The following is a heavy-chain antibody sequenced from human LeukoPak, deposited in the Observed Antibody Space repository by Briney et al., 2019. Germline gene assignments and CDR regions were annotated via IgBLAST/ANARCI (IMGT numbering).Heavy chain of an antibody. CDR2: IYTRGST. CDR1: GVSISSYY. J-gene: IGHJ6*02. D-gene: IGHD4-17*01. V-gene: IGHV4-4*07. CDR3: ARDGDYGDLRYPEDYYYYGMDV. Sequence: SETLSLTCTVSGVSISSYYWSWIRQPAGKGLEWIGRIYTRGSTNYNPSLKSRVTMSVDTSKNQFSLKMSSVTAADTAVYYCARDGDYGDLRYPEDYYYYGMDVWGQGTTVTVSS.